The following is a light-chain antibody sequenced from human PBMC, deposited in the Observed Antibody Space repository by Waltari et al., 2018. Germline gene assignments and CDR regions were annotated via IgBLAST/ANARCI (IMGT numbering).Light chain of an antibody. Sequence: VLTQSPGTLSLSPGERATFSCRASQSITKRYFAWYQQKPVQAPRLLIYGSSSRAPGIPDRFSGSGSGTDFTLTISRLEPEDFAVYYCQQYGSSVMYTFGQGTKLEIK. V-gene: IGKV3-20*01. CDR3: QQYGSSVMYT. CDR2: GSS. J-gene: IGKJ2*01. CDR1: QSITKRY.